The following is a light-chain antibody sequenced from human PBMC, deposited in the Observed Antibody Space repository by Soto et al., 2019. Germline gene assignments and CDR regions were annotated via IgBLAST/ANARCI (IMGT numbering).Light chain of an antibody. CDR2: DVV. CDR1: KNDIGVYDF. V-gene: IGLV2-8*01. Sequence: QSALTQPPSASGSPGQSVTISCTGTKNDIGVYDFVSWYQHHPGNAPRLIIYDVVQRPSGVPDRFSGSKAGNTASLTVSGLSAAEEADYCCKSYAGSNTYVFGSGTKLTVL. CDR3: KSYAGSNTYV. J-gene: IGLJ1*01.